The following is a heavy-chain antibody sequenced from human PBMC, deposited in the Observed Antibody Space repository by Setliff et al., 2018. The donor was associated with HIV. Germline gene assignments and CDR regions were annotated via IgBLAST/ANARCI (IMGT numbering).Heavy chain of an antibody. Sequence: PGGSLRLSCAASGYTFSSYWMAWVRQCPGKGLEWVANIQQHESEIHYVASVEGRFTISRDNAKNSLYLQMNSLRAEDTAVYYCANMQWASNAWYSFDYWGQGALVTVSS. CDR3: ANMQWASNAWYSFDY. CDR1: GYTFSSYW. J-gene: IGHJ4*02. CDR2: IQQHESEI. V-gene: IGHV3-7*05. D-gene: IGHD6-19*01.